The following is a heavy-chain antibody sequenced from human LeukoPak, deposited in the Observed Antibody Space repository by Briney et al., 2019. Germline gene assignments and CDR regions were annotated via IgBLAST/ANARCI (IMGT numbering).Heavy chain of an antibody. J-gene: IGHJ4*02. CDR2: IKQDGSEK. D-gene: IGHD2-2*01. CDR1: GFPFSSYW. Sequence: PGGSLRLSCAASGFPFSSYWLSWVRQAPGKGREWVANIKQDGSEKYYVDSVKGRFTISRDNAKNSLYLQMNSLRAEDTAVYYCARGYCSSTSCYHFDYWGQGTLVTVSS. CDR3: ARGYCSSTSCYHFDY. V-gene: IGHV3-7*04.